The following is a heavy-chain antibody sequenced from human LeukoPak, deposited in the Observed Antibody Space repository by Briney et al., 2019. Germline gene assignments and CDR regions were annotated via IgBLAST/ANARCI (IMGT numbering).Heavy chain of an antibody. V-gene: IGHV5-51*01. D-gene: IGHD2-2*02. Sequence: GEALQISYKGSGYSFTSYWIGWGRRLPGKGVEWRGIIYPGDSDTRYSPSFQGQVTISADKSISTAYLQWSSLKASDTAMYYCARPGGYCSSTSCYTGMYFDYWGQGTLVTVSS. CDR1: GYSFTSYW. CDR2: IYPGDSDT. CDR3: ARPGGYCSSTSCYTGMYFDY. J-gene: IGHJ4*02.